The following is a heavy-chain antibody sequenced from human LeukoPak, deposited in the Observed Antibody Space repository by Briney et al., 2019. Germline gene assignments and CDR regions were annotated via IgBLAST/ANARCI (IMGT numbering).Heavy chain of an antibody. CDR2: ISAYNGNT. D-gene: IGHD2-2*01. CDR1: GYTFTSYG. J-gene: IGHJ6*03. V-gene: IGHV1-18*01. CDR3: ARAVVPAARGSHYYMDV. Sequence: ASVKVSCKASGYTFTSYGISWVRQAPGQGLEWMGWISAYNGNTNYAQKLQGRVTMTTDTSTSTAYMELRSLRSDDTAVYYCARAVVPAARGSHYYMDVWGKGTTVTVSS.